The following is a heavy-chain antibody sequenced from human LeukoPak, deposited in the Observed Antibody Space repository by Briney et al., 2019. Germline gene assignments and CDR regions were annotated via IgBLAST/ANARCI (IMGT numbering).Heavy chain of an antibody. CDR2: IYYSRSA. CDR1: GGSISSYY. V-gene: IGHV4-59*01. D-gene: IGHD4-17*01. J-gene: IGHJ3*01. CDR3: ARQRVRLRSNDAFDV. Sequence: SETLSLTCTVSGGSISSYYRTWIRQPPGKGLEWIGYIYYSRSANYSPSLKSRVTISVDMSKNQFSLRLSSVTAADTAVYYCARQRVRLRSNDAFDVWGQGTMVTVSS.